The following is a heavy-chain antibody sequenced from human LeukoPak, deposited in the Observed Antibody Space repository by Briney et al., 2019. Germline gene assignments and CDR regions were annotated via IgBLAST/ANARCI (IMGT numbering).Heavy chain of an antibody. CDR1: GGTFSSYA. V-gene: IGHV1-69*05. CDR3: ARAGIVGAKKAFDI. CDR2: IIPIFGTA. J-gene: IGHJ3*02. Sequence: SVKVSCKASGGTFSSYAISWVRQAPGQGLEWMGGIIPIFGTANCAQKFQGRVTITTDESTSTAYMELSSLRSEDTAVYYCARAGIVGAKKAFDIWGQGTMVTVSS. D-gene: IGHD1-26*01.